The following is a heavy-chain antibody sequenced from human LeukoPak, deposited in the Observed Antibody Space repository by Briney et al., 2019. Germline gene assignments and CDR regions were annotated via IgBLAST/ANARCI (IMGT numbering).Heavy chain of an antibody. D-gene: IGHD3-10*01. J-gene: IGHJ4*02. CDR3: ARDSLWFGELLPHFDY. CDR2: MNPNSGGT. V-gene: IGHV1-2*02. CDR1: GYTFTSYD. Sequence: ASVKVSCKASGYTFTSYDINWVRQATGQGLEWMGWMNPNSGGTNYAQKFQGRVTMTRDTSISTAYMELSRLRSDDTAVYYCARDSLWFGELLPHFDYWGQGTLVTVSS.